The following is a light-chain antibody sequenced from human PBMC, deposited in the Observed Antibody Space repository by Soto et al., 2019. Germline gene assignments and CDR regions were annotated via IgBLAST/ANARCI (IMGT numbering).Light chain of an antibody. Sequence: QSALTQPRSVSGSPGQSVTISCTGTRSDVGGYAYISWYQQHPGKVPKLIIYDVSKRPSGVPDRFSGSKSGNTASLTISGLQAEDEADYYCCSYAGSYPWVFGGGTKLTVL. J-gene: IGLJ3*02. V-gene: IGLV2-11*01. CDR1: RSDVGGYAY. CDR2: DVS. CDR3: CSYAGSYPWV.